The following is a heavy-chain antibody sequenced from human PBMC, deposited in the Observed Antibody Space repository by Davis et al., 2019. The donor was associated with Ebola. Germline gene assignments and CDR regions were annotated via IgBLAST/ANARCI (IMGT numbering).Heavy chain of an antibody. CDR1: GYTFSTYG. CDR3: ARGLYGWYYFDY. D-gene: IGHD6-19*01. V-gene: IGHV1-2*06. Sequence: AASVKVSCKTSGYTFSTYGLTWVRQAPGQGLEWMGRISPNSGGTNYAQKFQGRVAMTRDTSISTAYMELSRLTSDDTAVYYCARGLYGWYYFDYWGQGTLVTVSS. CDR2: ISPNSGGT. J-gene: IGHJ4*02.